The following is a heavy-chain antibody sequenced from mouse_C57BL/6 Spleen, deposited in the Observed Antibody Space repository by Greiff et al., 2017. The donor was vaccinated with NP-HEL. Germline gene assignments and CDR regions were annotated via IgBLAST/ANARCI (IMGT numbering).Heavy chain of an antibody. V-gene: IGHV1-69*01. J-gene: IGHJ3*01. D-gene: IGHD3-2*02. Sequence: QVQLQQPGAELVMPGASVKLSCKASGYTFTSYWMHWVKQRPGQGLAWIGEIDPSDSYTNYNQKFKGKSTLTVDKSSSTAYMQLSSLTSEDSAVYYCAREGIDSSGSRFAYWGQGTLVTVSA. CDR3: AREGIDSSGSRFAY. CDR2: IDPSDSYT. CDR1: GYTFTSYW.